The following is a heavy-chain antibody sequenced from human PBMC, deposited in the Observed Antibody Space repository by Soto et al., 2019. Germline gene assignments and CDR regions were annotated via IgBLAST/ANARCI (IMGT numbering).Heavy chain of an antibody. Sequence: EVQLLESGGGLVQPGGSLRLSCAASGFTFSSYAMSWVRQAPGKGLEWVSAISGSGGSIYYADSVKGRFTISRDNSKNTLYLQMNSLRAEDTAVYYCAKDRRIQLSPKNWFDPWGQGTLVTVSS. V-gene: IGHV3-23*01. J-gene: IGHJ5*02. CDR2: ISGSGGSI. CDR1: GFTFSSYA. CDR3: AKDRRIQLSPKNWFDP. D-gene: IGHD5-18*01.